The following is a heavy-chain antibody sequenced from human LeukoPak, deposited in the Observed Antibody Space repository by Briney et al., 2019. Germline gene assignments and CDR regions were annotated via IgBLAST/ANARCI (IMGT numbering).Heavy chain of an antibody. CDR2: ISGSGGST. J-gene: IGHJ4*02. CDR1: GFTLSSYA. CDR3: STYYYDSSGSIIRAHTKIFDY. Sequence: PGGSLRLSCAASGFTLSSYAMSWVRQAPGKGLEWVSAISGSGGSTYYADSVKGRFTISRDNSKNTLYLQMNSLRAEDTAVYYCSTYYYDSSGSIIRAHTKIFDYWGQGTLVTVSS. D-gene: IGHD3-22*01. V-gene: IGHV3-23*01.